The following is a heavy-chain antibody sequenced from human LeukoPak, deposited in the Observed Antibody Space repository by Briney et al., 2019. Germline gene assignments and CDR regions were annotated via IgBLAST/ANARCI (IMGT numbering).Heavy chain of an antibody. V-gene: IGHV3-23*01. J-gene: IGHJ4*02. D-gene: IGHD3-22*01. CDR1: GFTFYMYA. Sequence: GGSLRLSCQASGFTFYMYAMSWVRQAPGKGLEWVASMCGTAGCTFYPDSVKGRFTISRDNARNSLYLQMNSLRAEDTAVYYCARGGRGTIIMIVVAALDYWGQGTLVTVSS. CDR2: MCGTAGCT. CDR3: ARGGRGTIIMIVVAALDY.